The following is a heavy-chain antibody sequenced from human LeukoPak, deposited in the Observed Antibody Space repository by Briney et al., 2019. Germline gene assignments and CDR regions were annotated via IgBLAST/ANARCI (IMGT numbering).Heavy chain of an antibody. Sequence: GGSLRLSCAASRFLFSSYWMSWVRQAPGKGLEWVANIKHDGSDKYYVDSVTGRFTISRDNAKNSLSLQMNSLRVEDTAVYYCATICSTSCYGYYMDVWGKGTTVTVSS. V-gene: IGHV3-7*01. CDR3: ATICSTSCYGYYMDV. D-gene: IGHD2-2*01. J-gene: IGHJ6*03. CDR2: IKHDGSDK. CDR1: RFLFSSYW.